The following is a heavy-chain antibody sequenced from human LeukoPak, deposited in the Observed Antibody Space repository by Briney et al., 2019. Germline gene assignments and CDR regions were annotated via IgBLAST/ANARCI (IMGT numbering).Heavy chain of an antibody. CDR1: GFTFSSHS. CDR2: VTSTNKI. Sequence: GRSLRLSCVASGFTFSSHSINWVRQAPGKGLEWIATVTSTNKIHYADSVKGRFTISRDNAENSVYLQMNSLRDEDTAVYSCARAQTLFWEFDGFDIWGRGTKVTVSS. V-gene: IGHV3-69-1*01. J-gene: IGHJ3*02. CDR3: ARAQTLFWEFDGFDI. D-gene: IGHD3-3*01.